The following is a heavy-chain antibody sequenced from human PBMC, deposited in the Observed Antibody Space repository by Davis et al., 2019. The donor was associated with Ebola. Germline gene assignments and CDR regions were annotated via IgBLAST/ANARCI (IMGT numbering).Heavy chain of an antibody. J-gene: IGHJ6*04. CDR1: GYTFTSYY. D-gene: IGHD1-26*01. CDR3: ARSSGSYYYYGMDV. CDR2: IIPIFGTA. Sequence: SVKVSCKASGYTFTSYYMHWVRQAPGQGLEWMGGIIPIFGTANYAQKFQGRVTITADESTSTAYMELSSLRSEDTAVYYCARSSGSYYYYGMDVWGKGTTVTVSS. V-gene: IGHV1-69*13.